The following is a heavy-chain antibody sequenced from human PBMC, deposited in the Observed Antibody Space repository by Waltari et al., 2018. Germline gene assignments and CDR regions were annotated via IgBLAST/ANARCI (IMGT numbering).Heavy chain of an antibody. J-gene: IGHJ4*02. CDR2: IKNRANRYTT. Sequence: EVQLVESGGDLVQPGGSLRLSCAASGFTFSDHSMDWVLQAPGKGLEWVGRIKNRANRYTTEYAASVEGRFSISRDDSKNLLYLQMNSLRTVDTAVYYCAQYYVGFWGPGSVVTVSS. D-gene: IGHD1-26*01. V-gene: IGHV3-72*01. CDR3: AQYYVGF. CDR1: GFTFSDHS.